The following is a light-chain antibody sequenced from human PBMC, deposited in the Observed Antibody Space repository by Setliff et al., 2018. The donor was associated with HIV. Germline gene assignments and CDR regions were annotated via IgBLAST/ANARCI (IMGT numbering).Light chain of an antibody. CDR2: EVS. CDR1: SSDVGDYNY. V-gene: IGLV2-14*01. CDR3: SSYTSSGSYA. Sequence: QSALTQPASVSGSPGQSITISRTGTSSDVGDYNYVSWYQQHPGKPPKLMIYEVSNRPSGVSNRFSGSKSGNTASLTISGLQAEDEADYYCSSYTSSGSYAFGTGTKVTVL. J-gene: IGLJ1*01.